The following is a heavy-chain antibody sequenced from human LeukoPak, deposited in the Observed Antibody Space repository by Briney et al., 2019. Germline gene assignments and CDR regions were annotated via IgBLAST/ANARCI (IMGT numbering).Heavy chain of an antibody. CDR2: IYYSGST. CDR3: AREAGSLYGGNSRFDY. CDR1: GGSISSGDYY. V-gene: IGHV4-30-4*08. Sequence: SQTLSLTCTVSGGSISSGDYYWSWIRQPPGKGLEWIGYIYYSGSTYYNPSPKSRVTISVDTSKNQFSLKLSSVTAADTAVYYCAREAGSLYGGNSRFDYWGQGTLVTVSS. D-gene: IGHD4-23*01. J-gene: IGHJ4*02.